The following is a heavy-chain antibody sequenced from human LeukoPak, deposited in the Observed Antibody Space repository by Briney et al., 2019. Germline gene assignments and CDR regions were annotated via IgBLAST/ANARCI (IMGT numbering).Heavy chain of an antibody. J-gene: IGHJ4*02. CDR2: ISTSGDNT. Sequence: PGGSLRLSCAASGFTFSSYAMTWVRQAPGKGLEWVSAISTSGDNTYYADSVRGQFTISRDNSKNTLYLQMNSLRADDTAVYYCARKVYHRFDYWGQGTLVTVSS. CDR3: ARKVYHRFDY. D-gene: IGHD2-2*01. V-gene: IGHV3-23*01. CDR1: GFTFSSYA.